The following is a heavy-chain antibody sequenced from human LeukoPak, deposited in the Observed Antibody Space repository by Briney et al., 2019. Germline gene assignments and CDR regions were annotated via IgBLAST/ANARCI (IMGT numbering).Heavy chain of an antibody. D-gene: IGHD3-10*01. Sequence: PGGSLRLSCAASGFTFSSYEMNWVRQAPGKGLEWVSYISSSGSTIYYADSVKGRFTISRDNSKNTLYLQMNSLRAEDTAVYYCARGSSYFDYWGQGTLVTVSS. V-gene: IGHV3-48*03. CDR2: ISSSGSTI. J-gene: IGHJ4*02. CDR3: ARGSSYFDY. CDR1: GFTFSSYE.